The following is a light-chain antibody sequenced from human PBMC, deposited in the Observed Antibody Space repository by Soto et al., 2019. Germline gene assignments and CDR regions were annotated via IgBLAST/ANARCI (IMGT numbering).Light chain of an antibody. CDR3: LEYKNWPPFT. CDR2: DAS. V-gene: IGKV3-15*01. J-gene: IGKJ3*01. CDR1: QNVNNK. Sequence: EIVMTQSPSTLSVSPGECATLSCRASQNVNNKLAWYQQKPGQPPRLLIDDASTRATGIPARFSGSGSGTEFTLTINSLKYEDFADYYCLEYKNWPPFTFGPGTKVAIK.